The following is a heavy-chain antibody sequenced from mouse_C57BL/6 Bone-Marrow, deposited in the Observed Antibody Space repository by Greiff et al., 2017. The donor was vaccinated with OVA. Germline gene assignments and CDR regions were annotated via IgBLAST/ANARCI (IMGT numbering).Heavy chain of an antibody. CDR1: GYTFTSYG. D-gene: IGHD1-1*01. Sequence: VQLQESGAELARPGASVKLSCKASGYTFTSYGISWVKQRTGQGLEWIGEIYPRSGNTYYNEKFKGKATLTADKSSSTAYMELRSLTSEDSAVYFCARIYYYGSSPFAYWGQGTLVTVSA. CDR2: IYPRSGNT. V-gene: IGHV1-81*01. CDR3: ARIYYYGSSPFAY. J-gene: IGHJ3*01.